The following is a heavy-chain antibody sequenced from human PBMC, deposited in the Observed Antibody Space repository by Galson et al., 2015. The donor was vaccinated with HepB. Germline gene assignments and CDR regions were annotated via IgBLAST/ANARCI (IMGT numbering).Heavy chain of an antibody. J-gene: IGHJ2*01. CDR2: INAGNGNT. D-gene: IGHD6-13*01. CDR3: ARVDVVHERSAAGTRRYFAH. Sequence: SVKVSCKASGYTFTSYDMHWVRQAPGQRLEWMGWINAGNGNTKYSQKFQGRVTITRDTSASTAYMELSSLRSEDTAVYYCARVDVVHERSAAGTRRYFAHCCRGTLLTVSS. CDR1: GYTFTSYD. V-gene: IGHV1-3*01.